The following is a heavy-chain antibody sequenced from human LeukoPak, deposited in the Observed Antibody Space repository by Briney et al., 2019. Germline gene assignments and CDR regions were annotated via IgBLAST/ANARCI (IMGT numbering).Heavy chain of an antibody. D-gene: IGHD3-22*01. CDR1: GFTFSSYA. J-gene: IGHJ4*02. CDR2: ISGSGDTT. CDR3: AKTFYYGSSGYCNFDY. V-gene: IGHV3-23*01. Sequence: PGGSLRLSCAASGFTFSSYAMSWVRQAPGKGLDWVSVISGSGDTTYYADSVKGRFTISRDNSKNTPYLQMNSLRAEDTAVYYCAKTFYYGSSGYCNFDYWGQGTLVTVSS.